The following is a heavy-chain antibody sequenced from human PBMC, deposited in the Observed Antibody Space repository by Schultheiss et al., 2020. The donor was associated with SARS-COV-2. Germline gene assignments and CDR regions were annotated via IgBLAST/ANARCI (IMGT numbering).Heavy chain of an antibody. V-gene: IGHV3-21*01. D-gene: IGHD4/OR15-4a*01. CDR1: GFTFSSYS. CDR2: ITSSTSYM. Sequence: GGSLRLSCAASGFTFSSYSMNWVRQAPGKGLQWVSSITSSTSYMKYADSVKGRFTISRDNSKNTLYLQMNSLRAEDTAVYYCARDLSMGYYYYGMDVWGQGTTVTVSS. CDR3: ARDLSMGYYYYGMDV. J-gene: IGHJ6*02.